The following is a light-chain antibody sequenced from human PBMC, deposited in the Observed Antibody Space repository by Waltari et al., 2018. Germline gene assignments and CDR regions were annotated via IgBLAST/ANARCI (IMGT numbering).Light chain of an antibody. J-gene: IGKJ1*01. CDR1: QSLVPRDGNPD. V-gene: IGKV2-30*02. CDR2: KVS. CDR3: MQGTHWPWT. Sequence: DVVMTQSPLSLSVTLWPPASIPCRSGQSLVPRDGNPDFNWFQQRPGQTPRRLLYKVSNRDSGVPDRFSGNGSGTYFTLRISRVEAEDVGIYYCMQGTHWPWTFGQGTRLEIK.